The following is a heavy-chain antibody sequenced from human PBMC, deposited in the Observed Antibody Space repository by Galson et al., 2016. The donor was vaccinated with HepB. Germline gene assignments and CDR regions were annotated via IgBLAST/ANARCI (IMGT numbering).Heavy chain of an antibody. CDR1: GFILSEYN. Sequence: SLRLSCAASGFILSEYNMNWVRQAPGKGLEWISYISRGGETAYYAESVKGRFTISRDNAKNSLYLQMNSLRAEDTALYYCARGSWYLDRWGQGTLVTVSS. D-gene: IGHD2-15*01. V-gene: IGHV3-48*03. CDR2: ISRGGETA. CDR3: ARGSWYLDR. J-gene: IGHJ4*02.